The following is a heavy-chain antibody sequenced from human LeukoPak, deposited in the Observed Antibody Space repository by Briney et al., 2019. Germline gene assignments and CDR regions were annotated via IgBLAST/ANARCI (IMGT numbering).Heavy chain of an antibody. J-gene: IGHJ4*02. CDR2: TRYDKSNI. Sequence: GGSLRLSCAASGFTFTSYGMHWVRQAPGKGLEWVALTRYDKSNIYYADSVKGRFTTSRDNSKNILYLQMNSLRAEDTAVYFCARGSATHQYSFDYWGQGTLVTVSS. V-gene: IGHV3-30*02. CDR1: GFTFTSYG. D-gene: IGHD2-15*01. CDR3: ARGSATHQYSFDY.